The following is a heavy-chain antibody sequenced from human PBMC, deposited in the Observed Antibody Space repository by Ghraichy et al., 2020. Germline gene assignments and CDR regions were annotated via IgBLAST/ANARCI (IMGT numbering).Heavy chain of an antibody. Sequence: GESLNISCAASGFTFSAFLMGWVRQAPGKGLEWVANINRDGSEKYYVDSVRGRFTISRDNAYNSLYLQMNSLRAEDTAVYYCARDFADWGRGTQVTVSS. J-gene: IGHJ4*02. V-gene: IGHV3-7*01. CDR3: ARDFAD. CDR1: GFTFSAFL. CDR2: INRDGSEK.